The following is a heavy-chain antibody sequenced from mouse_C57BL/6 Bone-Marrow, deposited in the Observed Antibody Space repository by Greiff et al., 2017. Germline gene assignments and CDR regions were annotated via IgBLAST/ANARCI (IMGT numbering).Heavy chain of an antibody. CDR2: IYPTSGRT. J-gene: IGHJ2*01. V-gene: IGHV1-55*01. D-gene: IGHD4-1*01. CDR1: GYTFNSYW. Sequence: QVQLQQPGAELVKPGDSVKMSCKASGYTFNSYWITWVKQMPGQGLEWIGDIYPTSGRTNYNEKFKSKAILTVDTSSNTAYMQLSSRASEDAAVFYCARSGPLGRSFDYWGQGTTLTVSS. CDR3: ARSGPLGRSFDY.